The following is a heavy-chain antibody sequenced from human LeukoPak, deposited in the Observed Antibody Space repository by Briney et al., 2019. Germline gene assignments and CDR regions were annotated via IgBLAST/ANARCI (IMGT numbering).Heavy chain of an antibody. CDR3: AKGGKWDVTPFDY. CDR1: GFTFSNYA. V-gene: IGHV3-23*01. CDR2: VSGGGGGT. J-gene: IGHJ4*02. D-gene: IGHD1-26*01. Sequence: GGSLRLSCAASGFTFSNYAMNWVRQAPGKGLEWVSTVSGGGGGTYYADSVKGRFTISRDNSKNTLYLQMNSLRAEDTAVYYCAKGGKWDVTPFDYWGQGTLVTVSS.